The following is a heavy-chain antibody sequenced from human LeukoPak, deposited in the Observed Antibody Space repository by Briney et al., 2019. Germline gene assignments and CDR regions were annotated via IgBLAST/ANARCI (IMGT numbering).Heavy chain of an antibody. CDR1: GGSISSSSYY. V-gene: IGHV4-39*01. Sequence: SETLSLTCTVSGGSISSSSYYWGWIRQPPGKGLEWIGSIYYSGSTYYNPSLKSRVTISVDTSKNQFSLKLSSVTAADTAVYYCARHSYSWKRPFLEESWFDPWGQGTLVTVSS. CDR2: IYYSGST. J-gene: IGHJ5*02. CDR3: ARHSYSWKRPFLEESWFDP. D-gene: IGHD3-3*01.